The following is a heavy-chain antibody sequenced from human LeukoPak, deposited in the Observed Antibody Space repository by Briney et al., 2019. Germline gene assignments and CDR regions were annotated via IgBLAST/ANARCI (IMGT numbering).Heavy chain of an antibody. V-gene: IGHV3-23*01. D-gene: IGHD2-8*01. J-gene: IGHJ4*02. Sequence: GGSLRLSCPGSGFTFSSYAMSWVRQAPGKGLEWVSAISDTGATTYDADSVKGRFTISRDNSRSTLYLQMNSLRAEDTALYYCAKDTSIGRYGTNGVCSPCHYGGQGTLVTVSS. CDR1: GFTFSSYA. CDR2: ISDTGATT. CDR3: AKDTSIGRYGTNGVCSPCHY.